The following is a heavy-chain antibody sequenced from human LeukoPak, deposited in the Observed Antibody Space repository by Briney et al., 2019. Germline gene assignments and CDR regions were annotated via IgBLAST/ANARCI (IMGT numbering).Heavy chain of an antibody. V-gene: IGHV3-30*18. J-gene: IGHJ4*02. CDR1: EFTFSTYG. CDR3: AKDRYSGLNTIDY. Sequence: GSLRLSCAASEFTFSTYGMHWVRQAPGKGLEWVAVISYDGSYKFYADSVKGRFTISRDNSKSTLYLQMNSLRAEDTAVYYCAKDRYSGLNTIDYWGQGTLVTVSS. D-gene: IGHD6-13*01. CDR2: ISYDGSYK.